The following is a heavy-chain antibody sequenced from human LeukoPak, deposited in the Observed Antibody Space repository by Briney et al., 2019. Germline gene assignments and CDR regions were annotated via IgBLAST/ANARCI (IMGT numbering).Heavy chain of an antibody. CDR2: KKQDGNEK. D-gene: IGHD3-3*02. V-gene: IGHV3-7*01. CDR1: GFTFSSYW. J-gene: IGHJ4*02. CDR3: ARDGAFRIYDY. Sequence: GGTLRLSCAASGFTFSSYWMTWVRQAPGKGLEWVASKKQDGNEKYFVESVKGRYTISRDNARNSLYLQMSSLRADDTAVYYCARDGAFRIYDYWGQGTLVTVSS.